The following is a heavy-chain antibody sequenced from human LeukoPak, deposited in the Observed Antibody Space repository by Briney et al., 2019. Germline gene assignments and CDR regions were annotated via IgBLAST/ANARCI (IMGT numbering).Heavy chain of an antibody. D-gene: IGHD3-22*01. CDR1: GGTFSSYA. V-gene: IGHV1-18*01. J-gene: IGHJ4*02. CDR3: ARTRGRYDSSGQSDY. Sequence: ASVKVSCKASGGTFSSYAISWVRQAPGQGLEWMGWISAYNGNTNYAQKLQGRVTMTTDTSTSTAYMELRSLRSDDTAVYYCARTRGRYDSSGQSDYWGQGTLVTVSS. CDR2: ISAYNGNT.